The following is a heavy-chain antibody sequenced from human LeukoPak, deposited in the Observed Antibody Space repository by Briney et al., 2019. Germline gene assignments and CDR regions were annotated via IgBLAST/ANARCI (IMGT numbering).Heavy chain of an antibody. CDR1: GFTFSSYA. D-gene: IGHD5-12*01. J-gene: IGHJ4*02. CDR3: AKDSSQWIQWVPFDY. V-gene: IGHV3-23*01. Sequence: PGGSLRLSCAASGFTFSSYAMSWVRQAPGKGLEWVSAISGSGGSTYYAGSVKGRFTLSRDNSKNTMYLQMNSLRAEDTDVSYCAKDSSQWIQWVPFDYWGQGTLVTVSS. CDR2: ISGSGGST.